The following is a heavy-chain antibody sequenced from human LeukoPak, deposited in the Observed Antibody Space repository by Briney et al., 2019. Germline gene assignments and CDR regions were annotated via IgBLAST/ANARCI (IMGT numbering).Heavy chain of an antibody. CDR1: GGSISSSNYY. J-gene: IGHJ6*03. Sequence: SETLSLTCAVSGGSISSSNYYWGWIRQPPGKGLEWIGSMYYSGSTYYSPSLKSRVTMSVDTSKNQFSLKLSSVTAADTAVYYCARVGATNYYHYYYMDVWGKGTTVTVSS. D-gene: IGHD1-26*01. CDR2: MYYSGST. V-gene: IGHV4-39*01. CDR3: ARVGATNYYHYYYMDV.